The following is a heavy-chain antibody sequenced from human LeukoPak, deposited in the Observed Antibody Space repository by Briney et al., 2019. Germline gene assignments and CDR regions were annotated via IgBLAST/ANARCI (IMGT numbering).Heavy chain of an antibody. CDR2: IDPDGSVA. CDR1: GFSLSNHW. V-gene: IGHV3-74*01. D-gene: IGHD3-16*01. Sequence: TGGSLRLSCEASGFSLSNHWMHWVPKAPGKGLVWVAHIDPDGSVANYGDSVKGRFTISRDNAKNTLYLQMDSLRAEDTAVYYCARELGRGGSAFDVWGQGTMVTVSS. CDR3: ARELGRGGSAFDV. J-gene: IGHJ3*01.